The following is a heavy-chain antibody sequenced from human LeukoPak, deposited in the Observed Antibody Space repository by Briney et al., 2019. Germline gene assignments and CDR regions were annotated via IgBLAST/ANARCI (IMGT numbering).Heavy chain of an antibody. CDR3: AKEPGGAFDAFDI. D-gene: IGHD3-16*01. J-gene: IGHJ3*02. CDR1: GFTFSNSA. CDR2: ISGSGGST. V-gene: IGHV3-23*01. Sequence: GGSLRLSCAASGFTFSNSAMSWVRQAPGKGLEWVSAISGSGGSTYYADSVKGRFTISRDNSKNTLYLQMNSLRAEDTAVYYCAKEPGGAFDAFDIWGQGTMVTVPS.